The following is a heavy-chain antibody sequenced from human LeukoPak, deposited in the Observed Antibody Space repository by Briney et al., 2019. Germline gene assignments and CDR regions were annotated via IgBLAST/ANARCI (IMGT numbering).Heavy chain of an antibody. CDR1: GGSVSTGRYY. V-gene: IGHV4-61*01. J-gene: IGHJ4*02. CDR3: ARVPDPRYCTGGSCYSSDY. CDR2: IYYSGTT. D-gene: IGHD2-15*01. Sequence: SEPLSHTCTVSGGSVSTGRYYWIWIRQPPGKGLEWIGSIYYSGTTNYNPSLKSRVTISVDTSKNQFSLKLSSVTAADTAVYYCARVPDPRYCTGGSCYSSDYWGQGTLVTVSS.